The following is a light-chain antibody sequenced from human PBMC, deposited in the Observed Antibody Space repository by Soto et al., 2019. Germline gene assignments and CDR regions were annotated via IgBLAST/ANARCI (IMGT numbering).Light chain of an antibody. CDR1: QDVDNNF. J-gene: IGKJ4*01. V-gene: IGKV3-20*01. CDR2: ASS. Sequence: EIVLTQSPGTLSLSPGEGATLSCRASQDVDNNFLAWYQQRPGPAPRLLIYASSRRATGIPDRFSGSGYGTEFTLTISRVGPEDIAVYFCHQYYISVTFGGGTKVEV. CDR3: HQYYISVT.